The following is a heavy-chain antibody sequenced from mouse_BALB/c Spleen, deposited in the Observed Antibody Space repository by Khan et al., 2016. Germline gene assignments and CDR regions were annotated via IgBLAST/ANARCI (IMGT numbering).Heavy chain of an antibody. Sequence: EVQLQESGPSLVKPSQTLSLTCSVSGDSITSGYWNWIRKFPGNKLEYMGYISYSGSTYYNPPLKSRISIIRDTSKNQYYLQLNSVLPEDTATHSSATYDGYLFDYWGQGTTLTVSS. D-gene: IGHD2-3*01. J-gene: IGHJ2*01. CDR2: ISYSGST. CDR1: GDSITSGY. CDR3: ATYDGYLFDY. V-gene: IGHV3-8*02.